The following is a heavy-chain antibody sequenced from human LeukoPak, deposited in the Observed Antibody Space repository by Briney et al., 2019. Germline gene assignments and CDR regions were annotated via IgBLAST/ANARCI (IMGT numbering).Heavy chain of an antibody. J-gene: IGHJ4*02. CDR1: GGSITRSSYY. V-gene: IGHV2-70*11. CDR2: IDWDDDK. CDR3: ARLCSTTSCYGGKGFDY. D-gene: IGHD2-2*01. Sequence: TLSLICSVSGGSITRSSYYWGWIRQPPGKALEWLARIDWDDDKYYSTSLKTRLTISKDTSKNQVVLIMTNMDPVDTATYYCARLCSTTSCYGGKGFDYWGQGTLVTVSS.